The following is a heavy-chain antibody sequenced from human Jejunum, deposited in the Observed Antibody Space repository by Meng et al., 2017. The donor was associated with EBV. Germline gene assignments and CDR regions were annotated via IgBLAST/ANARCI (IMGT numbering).Heavy chain of an antibody. J-gene: IGHJ4*02. Sequence: QVKVVGSGGGVVQSGSSLILSCAASGFTFSSFAMHWVRQAPGKGLEWVAVISNDGTFEHYADSVKGRFTISRDDSKNTVYLQMSSLRGEDTAVYYCGRESNNGGSYYAHWGQGTLVTVSS. D-gene: IGHD1-26*01. V-gene: IGHV3-30*14. CDR3: GRESNNGGSYYAH. CDR2: ISNDGTFE. CDR1: GFTFSSFA.